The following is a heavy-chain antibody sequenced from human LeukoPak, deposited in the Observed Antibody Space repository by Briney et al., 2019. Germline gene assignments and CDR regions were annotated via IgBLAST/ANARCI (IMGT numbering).Heavy chain of an antibody. Sequence: GGSLRLSCAASGFTVDDYAMHWARQAPGKGLEWVSLISGDGGRTYYADSVKGRFTISRDNSKNSLYLQMNSLRTEDTALYYCAKDIQVGGTKAFDYWGQGTLVTVSS. V-gene: IGHV3-43*02. CDR1: GFTVDDYA. J-gene: IGHJ4*02. D-gene: IGHD1/OR15-1a*01. CDR3: AKDIQVGGTKAFDY. CDR2: ISGDGGRT.